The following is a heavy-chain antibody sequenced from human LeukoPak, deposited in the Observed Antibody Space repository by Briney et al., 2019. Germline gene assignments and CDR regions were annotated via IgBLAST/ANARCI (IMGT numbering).Heavy chain of an antibody. Sequence: GESLKISCKGSGYSFTSYWIGWVRQMPGKGLEWMGIIYPGDSDTRYSPSFQGQVTISADKSISTAYLQWSSLKASDTAMYYCASVKYSGSSNDAFDIWGQGTMVTVSS. CDR1: GYSFTSYW. V-gene: IGHV5-51*01. J-gene: IGHJ3*02. CDR2: IYPGDSDT. D-gene: IGHD6-13*01. CDR3: ASVKYSGSSNDAFDI.